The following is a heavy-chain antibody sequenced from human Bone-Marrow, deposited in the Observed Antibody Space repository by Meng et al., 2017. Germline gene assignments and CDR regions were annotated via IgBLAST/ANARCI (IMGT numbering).Heavy chain of an antibody. D-gene: IGHD2-2*01. CDR1: GSTVTCYA. CDR3: GRLGSSFDY. Sequence: LVRSWGEVKKTGAAWKVSFKAVGSTVTCYASHWVRQSRGQRVEWVGWIKAVNANTKYSQKFQGRATITRAITASTAYMAVSSLRSDETAVYYGGRLGSSFDYWGQGTLVTVSS. CDR2: IKAVNANT. J-gene: IGHJ4*02. V-gene: IGHV1-3*01.